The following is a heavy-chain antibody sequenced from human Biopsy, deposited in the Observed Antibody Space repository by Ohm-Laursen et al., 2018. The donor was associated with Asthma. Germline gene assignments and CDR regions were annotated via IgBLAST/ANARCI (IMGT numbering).Heavy chain of an antibody. CDR3: ARTYYDFLTGQVNDAFAM. CDR1: GYTFINYA. D-gene: IGHD3-9*01. J-gene: IGHJ3*02. CDR2: IDAGNGNT. Sequence: ASVKVSCKASGYTFINYAIHWVRQAPGQRLEWMGWIDAGNGNTKYSQKFQGRVTISRDTSASTACMDLSSLRSEDTAVYYCARTYYDFLTGQVNDAFAMWGQGTMVTVSS. V-gene: IGHV1-3*01.